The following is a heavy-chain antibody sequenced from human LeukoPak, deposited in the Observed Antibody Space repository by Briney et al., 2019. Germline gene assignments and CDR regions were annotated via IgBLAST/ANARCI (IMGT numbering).Heavy chain of an antibody. V-gene: IGHV3-9*01. Sequence: GRSLRLSCAASGFTFDDYAMHWVRQAPGKGLEWVSGISWNSGSIGYADSVKGRFTISRDNAKNSLYLQMNSLRAEDTALYYCAKDGDYDSSGYYYWNGMDVWGQGTTVTVPS. J-gene: IGHJ6*02. CDR3: AKDGDYDSSGYYYWNGMDV. CDR1: GFTFDDYA. D-gene: IGHD3-22*01. CDR2: ISWNSGSI.